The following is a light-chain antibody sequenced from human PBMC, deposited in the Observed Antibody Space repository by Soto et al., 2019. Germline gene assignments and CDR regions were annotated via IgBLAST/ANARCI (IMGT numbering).Light chain of an antibody. Sequence: DIQLTQSPSSLSASVGDRVTISCQASRDISNYLNWYQQKPGKAPKLLIYDASNWEIGVPSRFSRSGSGTDFTVTISSLRPEDIATYYCQQYDNLPLTFGPGTKVELK. CDR1: RDISNY. J-gene: IGKJ3*01. CDR3: QQYDNLPLT. CDR2: DAS. V-gene: IGKV1-33*01.